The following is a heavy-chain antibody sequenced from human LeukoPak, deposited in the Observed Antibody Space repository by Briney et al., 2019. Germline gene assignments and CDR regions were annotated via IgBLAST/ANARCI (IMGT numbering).Heavy chain of an antibody. CDR2: ISSDSSYI. CDR3: ASLPWLVRWIYY. D-gene: IGHD6-19*01. V-gene: IGHV3-21*01. Sequence: GGSLRLSCLASGFTYSSLAMNWVRQAPGKGMEWVSSISSDSSYIDYADSVKGRFTISRDNARNSLYLQMNNLRAEDTAVYFCASLPWLVRWIYYWGQGTLVTVSS. J-gene: IGHJ4*02. CDR1: GFTYSSLA.